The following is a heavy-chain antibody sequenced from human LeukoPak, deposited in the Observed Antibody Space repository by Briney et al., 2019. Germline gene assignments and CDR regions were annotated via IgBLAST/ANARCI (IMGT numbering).Heavy chain of an antibody. D-gene: IGHD5-18*01. Sequence: GASVKVSCEASGYTFTSYYMHWVRQAPGQGLEWMGIINPSGGSTSYAQKFQGRVTMTRDTSTSTVYMELSSLRSEDTAVYYCARAGYEYSYGYSDYYYGMDVWGQGTTVTVSS. J-gene: IGHJ6*02. V-gene: IGHV1-46*01. CDR3: ARAGYEYSYGYSDYYYGMDV. CDR1: GYTFTSYY. CDR2: INPSGGST.